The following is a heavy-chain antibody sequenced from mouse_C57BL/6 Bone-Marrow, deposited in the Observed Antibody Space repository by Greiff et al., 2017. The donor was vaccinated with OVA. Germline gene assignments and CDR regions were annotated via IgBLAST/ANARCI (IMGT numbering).Heavy chain of an antibody. V-gene: IGHV1-42*01. J-gene: IGHJ3*01. CDR3: ARGRGIYCYGSSYDPWFAY. CDR1: GYSFTGYY. D-gene: IGHD1-1*01. CDR2: INPGTGGT. Sequence: VQLQQSGPELVKPGASVKISCKASGYSFTGYYMNWVKQSPEKSLEWIGEINPGTGGTTYNQKFKAKATLTVDKSSSTAYMQLNSLTSKDSAVYYCARGRGIYCYGSSYDPWFAYWGQGTLVTVSA.